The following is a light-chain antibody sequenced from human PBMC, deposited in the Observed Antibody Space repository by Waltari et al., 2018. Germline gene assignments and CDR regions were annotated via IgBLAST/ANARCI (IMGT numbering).Light chain of an antibody. CDR1: TSNIGSNT. CDR3: AAWDDSLSGPG. V-gene: IGLV1-44*01. Sequence: QSVLTQPPSASGTPGQRVTISCSGSTSNIGSNTVNWYRQLPGTAPKLLIYTNNQRPSGVPDRCSGSKSGTSASLAISGLQSEDEADYYCAAWDDSLSGPGFGGGTKVTVL. CDR2: TNN. J-gene: IGLJ3*02.